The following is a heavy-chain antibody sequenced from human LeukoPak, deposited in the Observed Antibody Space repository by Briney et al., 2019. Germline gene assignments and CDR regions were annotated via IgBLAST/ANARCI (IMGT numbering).Heavy chain of an antibody. J-gene: IGHJ6*03. CDR3: AKAAYSSSWYRYYYYYYMDV. Sequence: GGSLRLSCAASGFTFSSYAMSWVRQAPGKGLEWVSAISGSGGSTYYADSVKGRFTISRDNSKNTLYLQMNSLRAEDTAVYYCAKAAYSSSWYRYYYYYYMDVWGKGTTVTISS. D-gene: IGHD6-13*01. CDR1: GFTFSSYA. V-gene: IGHV3-23*01. CDR2: ISGSGGST.